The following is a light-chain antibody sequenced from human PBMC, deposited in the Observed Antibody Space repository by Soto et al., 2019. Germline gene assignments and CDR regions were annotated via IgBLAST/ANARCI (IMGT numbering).Light chain of an antibody. Sequence: QSALTQPASVSGSPGLSITISCTGTSSDVGGYNSVSWYQHHPGKAPKLMIYNVSNRPSGVSNRFSGSKSGNTASLTISGLQAEDEADYYCSSYTSSSTYVFGTGTKVTVL. V-gene: IGLV2-14*03. CDR1: SSDVGGYNS. CDR3: SSYTSSSTYV. J-gene: IGLJ1*01. CDR2: NVS.